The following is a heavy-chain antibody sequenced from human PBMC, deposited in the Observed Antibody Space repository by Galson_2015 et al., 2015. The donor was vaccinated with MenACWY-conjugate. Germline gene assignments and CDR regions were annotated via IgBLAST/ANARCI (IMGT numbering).Heavy chain of an antibody. V-gene: IGHV1-2*04. CDR2: INPKNGDT. D-gene: IGHD5-12*01. J-gene: IGHJ4*02. Sequence: SVKVSCKASGYTFTGYFMHWVRQAPGQGPEWMGWINPKNGDTKFAQNFQGWVTLTRDTSISTAYMEVSRLRSDDTAMYYCARGNSGYDVNWGQGTL. CDR3: ARGNSGYDVN. CDR1: GYTFTGYF.